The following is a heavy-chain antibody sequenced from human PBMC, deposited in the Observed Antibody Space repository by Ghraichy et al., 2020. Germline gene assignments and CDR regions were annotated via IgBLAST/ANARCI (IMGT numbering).Heavy chain of an antibody. CDR2: IREDGGEM. CDR1: GFTFASQW. CDR3: VRGFAD. V-gene: IGHV3-7*03. Sequence: GGSLRLSCAASGFTFASQWMDWIRQSPGKGLAWVANIREDGGEMFYADSVKGRFSISRNNVANSLFLDLNSLRVEDTAVYYCVRGFADWGQGTLVTVSS. J-gene: IGHJ4*02.